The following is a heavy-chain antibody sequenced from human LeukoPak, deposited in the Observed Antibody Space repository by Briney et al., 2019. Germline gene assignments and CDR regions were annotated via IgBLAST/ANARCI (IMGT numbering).Heavy chain of an antibody. CDR1: GYTFTDYY. Sequence: ASVKVSCKASGYTFTDYYMHWVRQAPGQGLEWMGWINPNSGGTNYAQKFQGRVTMTRDTSISTAYMELSRLRSDDTAVYYCARVKDRISMVRGVLSPQNYYYYYMDVWGKGTTVTVSS. CDR2: INPNSGGT. J-gene: IGHJ6*03. V-gene: IGHV1-2*02. D-gene: IGHD3-10*01. CDR3: ARVKDRISMVRGVLSPQNYYYYYMDV.